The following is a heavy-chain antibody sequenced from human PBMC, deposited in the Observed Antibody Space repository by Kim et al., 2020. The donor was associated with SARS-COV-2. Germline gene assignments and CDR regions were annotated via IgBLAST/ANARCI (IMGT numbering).Heavy chain of an antibody. J-gene: IGHJ3*02. Sequence: GGSLRLSCAASGFTFSSYWMSWVRQAPGKGLEWVANIKQDGSEKYYVDSVKGRFTISRDNAKNSLYLQMNSLRAEDTAVYYCARTYGHSSWYSGAFDIWGQGTMVTVSS. CDR3: ARTYGHSSWYSGAFDI. CDR2: IKQDGSEK. CDR1: GFTFSSYW. D-gene: IGHD6-13*01. V-gene: IGHV3-7*03.